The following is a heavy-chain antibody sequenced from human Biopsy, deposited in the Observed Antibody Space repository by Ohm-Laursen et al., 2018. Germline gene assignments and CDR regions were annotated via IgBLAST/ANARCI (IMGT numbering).Heavy chain of an antibody. CDR1: GYSFTSYG. D-gene: IGHD5/OR15-5a*01. CDR2: ISGYNGNT. V-gene: IGHV1-18*01. CDR3: ARVTLPLYLDY. J-gene: IGHJ4*02. Sequence: ASVKVSCKASGYSFTSYGISWVRQAPGEGLEWTGRISGYNGNTNYAQKFQGRVTMTADTSTSTVYMEVRGLRSDDTAVYYCARVTLPLYLDYWGQGTRVSVSS.